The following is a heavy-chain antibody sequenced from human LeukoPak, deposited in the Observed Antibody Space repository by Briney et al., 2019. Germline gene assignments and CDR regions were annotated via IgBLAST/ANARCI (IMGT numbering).Heavy chain of an antibody. CDR2: IIPIFGTA. CDR3: AREGEAARLAFDY. D-gene: IGHD6-6*01. Sequence: ASVKVSCKASGYTFTGFYMHWVRQAPGQGLEWMGGIIPIFGTANYAQKFQGRVTITADESTSTAYMELSSLRSEDTAVYYCAREGEAARLAFDYWGQGTLVTVSS. J-gene: IGHJ4*02. V-gene: IGHV1-69*13. CDR1: GYTFTGFY.